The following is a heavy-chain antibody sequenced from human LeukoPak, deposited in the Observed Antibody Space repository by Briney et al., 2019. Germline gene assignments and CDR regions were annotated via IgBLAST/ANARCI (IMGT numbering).Heavy chain of an antibody. CDR1: GFTFSDYY. J-gene: IGHJ6*02. CDR2: ISSSGSTI. Sequence: GGSLRLSCAASGFTFSDYYMSWIRQAPGKGLEWVSYISSSGSTIYYADSVKGRFTISRDNAKNSLYLQMNSLRAEDTAVYYCARESSGWYGVGYYYYYYGMDVWGQGTTVTVSS. D-gene: IGHD6-19*01. V-gene: IGHV3-11*01. CDR3: ARESSGWYGVGYYYYYYGMDV.